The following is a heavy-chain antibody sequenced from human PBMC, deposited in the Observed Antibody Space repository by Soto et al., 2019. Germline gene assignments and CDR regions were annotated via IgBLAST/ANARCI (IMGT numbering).Heavy chain of an antibody. D-gene: IGHD3-3*01. CDR1: GFTFCSYA. V-gene: IGHV3-23*01. Sequence: EVQLLESGGGLVQPGGSLRLSCAASGFTFCSYALNWVRQAPGKGLEWVSVISGSGDNTYYADSVKGRFTISRDNSKNTLYLQMNSLRAEDTAVYYCAKDLGTDDFWSAYYTYYYMDVWGKGTTVTVSS. CDR2: ISGSGDNT. J-gene: IGHJ6*03. CDR3: AKDLGTDDFWSAYYTYYYMDV.